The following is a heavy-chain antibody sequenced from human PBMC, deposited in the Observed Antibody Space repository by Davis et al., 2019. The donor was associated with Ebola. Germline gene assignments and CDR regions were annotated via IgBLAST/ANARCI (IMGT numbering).Heavy chain of an antibody. CDR3: ARGWLRGYLDY. J-gene: IGHJ4*02. Sequence: HSQTLSLTCAISGDSVAGGSGGWNWIRQSPSRGLEWLGRTYYSSKWYDGYAESVKSRINISPDTAKNQFSLHLNSVTPEDTAVYYCARGWLRGYLDYWGQGILVTVSS. CDR1: GDSVAGGSGG. D-gene: IGHD5-12*01. CDR2: TYYSSKWYD. V-gene: IGHV6-1*01.